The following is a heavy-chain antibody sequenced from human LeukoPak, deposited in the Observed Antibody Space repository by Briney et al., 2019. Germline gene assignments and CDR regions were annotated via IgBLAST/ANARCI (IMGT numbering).Heavy chain of an antibody. J-gene: IGHJ4*02. CDR3: ALISYYYDSSGGD. CDR2: IYHSGST. V-gene: IGHV4-34*01. D-gene: IGHD3-22*01. CDR1: GGSFSGYY. Sequence: SETLSLTCAVYGGSFSGYYWSWIRQPPGKGLEWIGSIYHSGSTYYNPSLKSRVTISVDTSKNQFSLKLSSVTAADTAVYYCALISYYYDSSGGDWGQGTLVTVSS.